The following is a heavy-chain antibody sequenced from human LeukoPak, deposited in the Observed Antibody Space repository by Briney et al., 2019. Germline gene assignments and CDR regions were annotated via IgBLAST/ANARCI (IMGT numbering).Heavy chain of an antibody. D-gene: IGHD6-19*01. V-gene: IGHV3-74*01. CDR2: INSDGSST. CDR1: GFTFSSYW. J-gene: IGHJ4*02. Sequence: GGSLGLSCAASGFTFSSYWMHWVRQAPGKGLVWVSRINSDGSSTSYADSVKRRFTIYRDNAKNTLYLQMNSLSVEDTAVYYCARDLYSSGWYDYWGQGTLVTVSS. CDR3: ARDLYSSGWYDY.